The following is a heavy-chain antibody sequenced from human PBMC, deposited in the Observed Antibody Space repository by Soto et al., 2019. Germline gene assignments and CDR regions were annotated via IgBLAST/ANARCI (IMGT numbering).Heavy chain of an antibody. CDR2: INRDGSTK. J-gene: IGHJ4*02. V-gene: IGHV3-74*01. D-gene: IGHD4-17*01. CDR3: ARVAYGDLGVFDY. CDR1: GFTFGSYW. Sequence: EVQLVESGGGLVQPGGSLRLSCAASGFTFGSYWMHWVRQAPGKGLVWVSRINRDGSTKSYADSVQGRFSISRDNAKNTLYLQMNSLRADDTAVYYCARVAYGDLGVFDYWGQGTLVTVSS.